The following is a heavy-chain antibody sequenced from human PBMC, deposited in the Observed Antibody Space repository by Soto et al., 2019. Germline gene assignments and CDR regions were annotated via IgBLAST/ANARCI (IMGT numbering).Heavy chain of an antibody. D-gene: IGHD2-2*01. CDR1: GFTFSSYA. J-gene: IGHJ4*02. Sequence: GGSLRLSCAASGFTFSSYAMSWVRQAPGKGLEWVSAISGSGGSTYYADPVKGRFTISRDNSKNTLYLQMNSLRAEDTAVYYCAKDRTGYCSSTSCYQEGYFDYWGQGTLVTVSS. CDR2: ISGSGGST. V-gene: IGHV3-23*01. CDR3: AKDRTGYCSSTSCYQEGYFDY.